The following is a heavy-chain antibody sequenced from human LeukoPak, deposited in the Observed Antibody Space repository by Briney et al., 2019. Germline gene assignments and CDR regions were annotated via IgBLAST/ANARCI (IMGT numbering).Heavy chain of an antibody. J-gene: IGHJ4*02. V-gene: IGHV3-21*01. CDR2: ISTGSSYI. D-gene: IGHD1-26*01. CDR1: GFTFSAYS. Sequence: PGGSLRLSCAASGFTFSAYSMNWVRQAPGKGLEWVSSISTGSSYIYYADSVKGRFTISRDNAKNSLYLQMNSLRAEDTAVYYCARDYSGSYPDDYWGQGTLVTVSS. CDR3: ARDYSGSYPDDY.